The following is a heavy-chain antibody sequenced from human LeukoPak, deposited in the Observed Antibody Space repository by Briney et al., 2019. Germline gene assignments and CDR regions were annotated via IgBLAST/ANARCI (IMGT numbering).Heavy chain of an antibody. CDR1: GFTFSSYG. V-gene: IGHV3-33*01. J-gene: IGHJ4*02. CDR2: IWYDGSNK. Sequence: PGGSLRLSCAASGFTFSSYGMHWVRQAPGKGLEWVAVIWYDGSNKYYADSVKGRFTISRDNSKNTLYLQMNSLRAEDTAVYYCARETTVTPYLYYFDYWGQGTLVTVSS. D-gene: IGHD4-17*01. CDR3: ARETTVTPYLYYFDY.